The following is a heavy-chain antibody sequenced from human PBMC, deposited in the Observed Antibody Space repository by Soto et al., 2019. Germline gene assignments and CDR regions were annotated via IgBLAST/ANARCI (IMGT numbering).Heavy chain of an antibody. CDR2: ISSSGGTT. D-gene: IGHD3-16*02. CDR3: ARELNDYRVFDY. Sequence: EVQLLESGGGLVQPGGSLRLSCAASGFTFSTYAMSWVRQAPGKGLQWVSFISSSGGTTYYADSVKGRFTISRENSKKTLYLQMNSLRAEDTAVYYSARELNDYRVFDYWGQGNLVTVSS. V-gene: IGHV3-23*01. CDR1: GFTFSTYA. J-gene: IGHJ4*02.